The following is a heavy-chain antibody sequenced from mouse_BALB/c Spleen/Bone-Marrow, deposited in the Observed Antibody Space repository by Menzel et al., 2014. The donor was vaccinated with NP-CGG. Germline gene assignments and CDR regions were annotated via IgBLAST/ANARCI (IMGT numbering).Heavy chain of an antibody. Sequence: QVQLKESGTELVRPGTSVKISCKASGYAFTNYWQGWVKQRPGHGLEWIGDIYPGSGNTYYNEKFKGKVTLTADKSSSTAYMQLSGLTSEDSAVYFCTRRRSLDYWGQGTTLTVSS. CDR3: TRRRSLDY. V-gene: IGHV1-63*01. CDR2: IYPGSGNT. J-gene: IGHJ2*01. CDR1: GYAFTNYW.